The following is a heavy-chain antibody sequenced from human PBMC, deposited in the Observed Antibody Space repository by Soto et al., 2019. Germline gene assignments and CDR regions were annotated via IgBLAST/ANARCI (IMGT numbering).Heavy chain of an antibody. J-gene: IGHJ4*02. CDR3: ARVDCSGGSCSSYYFDY. CDR2: IYPGDSDT. CDR1: GYSFTSYW. V-gene: IGHV5-51*01. D-gene: IGHD2-15*01. Sequence: GESLKISCKGSGYSFTSYWIGWVRQMPGKGLEWMGIIYPGDSDTRYSPSFQGQVTISADKSISTAYLQWSSLKASDTAMYYCARVDCSGGSCSSYYFDYWGQGTLVTVSS.